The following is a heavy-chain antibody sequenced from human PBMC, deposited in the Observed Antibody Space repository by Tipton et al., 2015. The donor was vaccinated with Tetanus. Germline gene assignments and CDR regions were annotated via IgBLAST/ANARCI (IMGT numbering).Heavy chain of an antibody. CDR2: ISSSSSYI. D-gene: IGHD1-1*01. CDR3: ARKGYSYATPGLDS. V-gene: IGHV3-21*04. CDR1: GFTFSSYS. J-gene: IGHJ5*01. Sequence: SLRLSCVGSGFTFSSYSMSWVRQAPGKGLEWLSLISSSSSYIYYADSVKGRFSIFRDNANNSVYLQMFSLGAEDTAVYYCARKGYSYATPGLDSWGQGTLVTVPS.